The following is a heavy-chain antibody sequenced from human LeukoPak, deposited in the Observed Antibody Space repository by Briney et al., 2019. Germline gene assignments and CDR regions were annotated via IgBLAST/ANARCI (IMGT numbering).Heavy chain of an antibody. CDR3: ARVYNWNSSGLGAPRD. Sequence: SQTLSLTCAVSGGSISSGGYSWSWIRQPPGKGLEWIGYIYYSGSTYYNPSLKSRVTISVDTSKNQFSLKLSSVTAADTAVYYCARVYNWNSSGLGAPRDWGRGTLVTVSS. J-gene: IGHJ4*02. V-gene: IGHV4-30-4*07. D-gene: IGHD1-7*01. CDR2: IYYSGST. CDR1: GGSISSGGYS.